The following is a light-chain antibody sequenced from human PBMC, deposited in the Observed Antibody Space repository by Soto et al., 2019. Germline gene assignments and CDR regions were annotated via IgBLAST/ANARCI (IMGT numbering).Light chain of an antibody. CDR1: QSLHSNF. J-gene: IGKJ3*01. CDR3: HQSGISPLT. V-gene: IGKV3-20*01. CDR2: STS. Sequence: EIVLTQFPGTLSLSPWERATLSCRASQSLHSNFLVWYQQKPGQAPRLLISSTSRRATGIPDRFSGSGSGTDFTLTISRLDHEDFAVYYCHQSGISPLTFGPGTRWIS.